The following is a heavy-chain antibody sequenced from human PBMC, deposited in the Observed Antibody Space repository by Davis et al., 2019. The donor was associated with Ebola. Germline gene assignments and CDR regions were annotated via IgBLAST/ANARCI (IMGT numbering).Heavy chain of an antibody. CDR3: ARNLFYDYRTTYYYMDV. Sequence: SETLSLTCTVSGGSISSGGYYWSWIRQHPGKGLEWIGYIYYSGSTYYNPSLKSRVTISADTSKNQFSLKLSSVTAADTAVYYCARNLFYDYRTTYYYMDVWGKGTTVTVSS. CDR2: IYYSGST. D-gene: IGHD3-16*01. J-gene: IGHJ6*03. V-gene: IGHV4-31*03. CDR1: GGSISSGGYY.